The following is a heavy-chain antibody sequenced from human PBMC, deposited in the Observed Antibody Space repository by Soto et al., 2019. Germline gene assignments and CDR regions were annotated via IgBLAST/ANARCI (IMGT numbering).Heavy chain of an antibody. V-gene: IGHV1-18*01. D-gene: IGHD3-22*01. CDR2: ISTYNGNT. J-gene: IGHJ4*02. CDR1: GYTFTSYG. CDR3: ARVPATGYYYDSSGYYYFDY. Sequence: QVQLVQSGAEVKKPGASVKVSCKASGYTFTSYGISWVRQAPGQGLEGMGWISTYNGNTNYAQKLQGRVTMTTDTSTSTAYMELRSLRSDDTAVYYCARVPATGYYYDSSGYYYFDYWGQGTLVTVSS.